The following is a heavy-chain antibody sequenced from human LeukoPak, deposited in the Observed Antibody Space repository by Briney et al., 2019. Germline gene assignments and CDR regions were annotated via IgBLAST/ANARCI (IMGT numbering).Heavy chain of an antibody. Sequence: SETLSLTCAVYGGSFSGYYWSWIRQPPGKGLEWIGEINHSGSTNYNPSLKSRVTISVDTSKNQFSLKLSSVTAADTAVYYCARDRRGTITWDKGWFDPWGQGTLVTVSS. CDR3: ARDRRGTITWDKGWFDP. V-gene: IGHV4-34*01. CDR2: INHSGST. D-gene: IGHD1-26*01. J-gene: IGHJ5*02. CDR1: GGSFSGYY.